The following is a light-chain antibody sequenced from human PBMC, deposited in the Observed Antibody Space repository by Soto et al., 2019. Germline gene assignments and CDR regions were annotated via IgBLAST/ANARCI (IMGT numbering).Light chain of an antibody. CDR1: QSISSW. V-gene: IGKV1-5*01. Sequence: IHMTQSASTLSASVGYRVTITCRASQSISSWLAWYQQKQGKAPKLLIYDASSLESGVPSRFSGSGYGTEFNLTISSLQTDDFATYYCQHYNSYSEAFGQGTKVDIK. CDR3: QHYNSYSEA. J-gene: IGKJ1*01. CDR2: DAS.